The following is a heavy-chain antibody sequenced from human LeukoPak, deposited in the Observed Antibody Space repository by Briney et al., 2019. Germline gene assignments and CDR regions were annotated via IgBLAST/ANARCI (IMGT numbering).Heavy chain of an antibody. D-gene: IGHD4-11*01. Sequence: GASVKVSCKASGYTFTGYYMHWVRQAPGQGLEWMGWINPNSGGTNYAQKFQGRVTMTRDTSISTAYMELSRLRSDDTAVYYCARVIGMTTYRPYIAFDIWGQGTMVTVSS. CDR2: INPNSGGT. CDR1: GYTFTGYY. V-gene: IGHV1-2*02. CDR3: ARVIGMTTYRPYIAFDI. J-gene: IGHJ3*02.